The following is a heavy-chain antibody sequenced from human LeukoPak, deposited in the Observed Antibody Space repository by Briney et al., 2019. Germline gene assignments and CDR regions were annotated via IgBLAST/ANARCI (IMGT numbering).Heavy chain of an antibody. CDR2: INPNSGGT. CDR3: ARVSLTYGSGSYYQSPLAY. V-gene: IGHV1-2*04. J-gene: IGHJ1*01. Sequence: ASVKVSCKASGYTFTDYYMHWVRQAPGQGPEWMGWINPNSGGTNYAQKFQGWITMTRDTSMSTAYMELSRLRSDDTAVYFCARVSLTYGSGSYYQSPLAYWGQGPLVTVPS. CDR1: GYTFTDYY. D-gene: IGHD3-10*01.